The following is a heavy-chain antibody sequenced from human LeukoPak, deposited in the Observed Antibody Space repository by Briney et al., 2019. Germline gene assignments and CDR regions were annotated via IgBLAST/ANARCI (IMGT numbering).Heavy chain of an antibody. CDR1: GFTFSSYA. Sequence: GGSLRLSCAASGFTFSSYAMSWVRQAPGKGLEWVSAISGSGGSTYYADSVKGRFTISRDNSKNTLYLQMNSLRAEDTAVYYCAKDPHCSSTSCYLEIGAFSDYWGQGTLVTVSS. CDR2: ISGSGGST. CDR3: AKDPHCSSTSCYLEIGAFSDY. J-gene: IGHJ4*02. D-gene: IGHD2-2*01. V-gene: IGHV3-23*01.